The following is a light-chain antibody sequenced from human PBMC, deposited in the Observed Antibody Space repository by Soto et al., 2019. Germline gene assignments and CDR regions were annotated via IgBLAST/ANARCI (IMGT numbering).Light chain of an antibody. CDR2: GAS. V-gene: IGKV3-15*01. CDR1: QSISNY. Sequence: EIVLTQSPATLSLSPGERATLSCRASQSISNYLAWYQQKPGQAPRLLIYGASTRATGIPARFSGSGSGTEFTLTITSLQSEDFAVYYCLQYHHWPLTFGGGTKVDIK. J-gene: IGKJ4*01. CDR3: LQYHHWPLT.